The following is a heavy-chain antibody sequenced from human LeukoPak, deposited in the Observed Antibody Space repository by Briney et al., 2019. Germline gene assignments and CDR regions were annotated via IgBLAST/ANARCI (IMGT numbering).Heavy chain of an antibody. J-gene: IGHJ4*02. CDR3: ARDSVHDYGDYVDYFDY. D-gene: IGHD4-17*01. CDR1: GFTFSSYA. V-gene: IGHV3-23*01. CDR2: ISGSGGST. Sequence: GGSLRLSCAASGFTFSSYAMSWVRQAPGKGLEWVSAISGSGGSTYYADPVKGRFTISRDNSKNTLYLQMNSLRAEDTAVYYCARDSVHDYGDYVDYFDYWGQGTLVTVSS.